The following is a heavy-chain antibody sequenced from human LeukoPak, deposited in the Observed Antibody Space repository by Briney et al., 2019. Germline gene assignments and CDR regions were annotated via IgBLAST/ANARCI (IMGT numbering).Heavy chain of an antibody. CDR3: AKGGHDTASYCYYGMDV. D-gene: IGHD5-18*01. CDR2: ISGSGGST. CDR1: GFTFSSYA. Sequence: GGSLRLSCAASGFTFSSYAMSWVRQAPGKGLEWVSAISGSGGSTYYADSVKGRFTISRDNSKNTLYLQMNSLRAEDTAVYYCAKGGHDTASYCYYGMDVWGQGTTVTVSS. V-gene: IGHV3-23*01. J-gene: IGHJ6*02.